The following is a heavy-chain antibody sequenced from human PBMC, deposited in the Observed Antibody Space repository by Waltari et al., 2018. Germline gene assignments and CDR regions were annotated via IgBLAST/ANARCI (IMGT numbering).Heavy chain of an antibody. V-gene: IGHV3-33*01. D-gene: IGHD3-3*01. J-gene: IGHJ5*02. CDR2: IWYDGSNK. CDR1: GFTFSSYG. CDR3: ARMGDYDFWSGYSWFDP. Sequence: QVQLVESGGGVDQPGRSRRLSGAASGFTFSSYGMHWVGQAPGRGLERVAVIWYDGSNKYYADSLKGRFTISRDNSNNTLYLQMNSLRAEDTAVYYCARMGDYDFWSGYSWFDPWGQGTLVTVSS.